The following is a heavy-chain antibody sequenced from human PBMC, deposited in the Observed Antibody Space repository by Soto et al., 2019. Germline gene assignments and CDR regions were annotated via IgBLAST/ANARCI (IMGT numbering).Heavy chain of an antibody. Sequence: EVQLVESGGGLVQPGGSLRLSCAASGFTFSDHWMTWVRQAPGKGLEWGANIKPDGSEKYHVDSGKGRFTISRDNAENSVCLQMNSLRAEDTAVYYCARGHYGMDVWGQGTTVTVSS. CDR3: ARGHYGMDV. CDR2: IKPDGSEK. CDR1: GFTFSDHW. J-gene: IGHJ6*02. V-gene: IGHV3-7*03.